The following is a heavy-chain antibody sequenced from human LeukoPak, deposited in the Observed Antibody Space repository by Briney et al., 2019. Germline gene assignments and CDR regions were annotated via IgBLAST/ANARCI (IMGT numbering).Heavy chain of an antibody. CDR3: AREKDYGDNDAFDI. Sequence: GGSLRPSCAASGFTFSSYWMHWVRQAPGKGLVWVSRINSDGSSTSYADSVKGRFTISRDNAKNTLYMQMNSLRAEDTAVYYCAREKDYGDNDAFDIWGQGTMVTVSS. D-gene: IGHD4-17*01. CDR1: GFTFSSYW. CDR2: INSDGSST. J-gene: IGHJ3*02. V-gene: IGHV3-74*01.